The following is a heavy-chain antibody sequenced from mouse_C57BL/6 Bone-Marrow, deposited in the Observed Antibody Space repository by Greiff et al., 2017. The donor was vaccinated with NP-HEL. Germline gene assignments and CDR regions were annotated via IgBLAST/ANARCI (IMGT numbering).Heavy chain of an antibody. CDR2: IHPNSGST. D-gene: IGHD2-3*01. CDR1: GYTFTSYW. J-gene: IGHJ1*03. Sequence: QVQLQQPGAELVKPGASVKLSCKASGYTFTSYWMHWVKQRPGQGLEWIGMIHPNSGSTNYNEKFKSKATLTVDKSSSTAYMQLSSLTSEDSAVYYCARFRWLLSSYWYFDVWGTGTTVTVSS. V-gene: IGHV1-64*01. CDR3: ARFRWLLSSYWYFDV.